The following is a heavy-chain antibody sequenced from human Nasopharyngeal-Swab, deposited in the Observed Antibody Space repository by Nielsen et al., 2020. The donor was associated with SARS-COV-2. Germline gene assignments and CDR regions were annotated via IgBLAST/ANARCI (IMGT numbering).Heavy chain of an antibody. CDR2: INPNSGGT. CDR3: ARVTPLGAYYFDY. D-gene: IGHD3-16*01. CDR1: GYTFTGYY. V-gene: IGHV1-2*06. J-gene: IGHJ4*02. Sequence: ASVKVSCKASGYTFTGYYMHWVRQAPGQGLEWMGRINPNSGGTNYAQKFQGRVTMTRDTSISTAYMELSRLRSDDTAVYYCARVTPLGAYYFDYWGQGTLVTVSS.